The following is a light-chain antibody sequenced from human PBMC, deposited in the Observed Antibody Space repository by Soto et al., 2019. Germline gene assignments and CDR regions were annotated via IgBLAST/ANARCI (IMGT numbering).Light chain of an antibody. CDR1: QSVSKN. CDR3: QQFNVWPLT. V-gene: IGKV3-15*01. CDR2: GAS. J-gene: IGKJ4*01. Sequence: EVVLTQSPATLSASPGERATLSCRVSQSVSKNLAWYQQKSGQAPRLLIYGASTRATGIPATFSGSGSGTEFTLTISSLQPEDSAVYYCQQFNVWPLTFGGGTKVEIK.